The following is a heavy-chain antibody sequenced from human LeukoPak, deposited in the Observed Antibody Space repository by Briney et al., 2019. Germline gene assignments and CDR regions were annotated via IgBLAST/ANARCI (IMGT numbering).Heavy chain of an antibody. Sequence: PSETLYLTCTVSGGSISSHYWSWIRQSPVKGLEWSGYIFPSGSAFYNPSLESRVTISLATTENQFSMRLSSVTAADTAVYYCARRNHYFYYMDVWGKGTTVTVSS. V-gene: IGHV4-4*09. CDR2: IFPSGSA. J-gene: IGHJ6*03. CDR3: ARRNHYFYYMDV. CDR1: GGSISSHY.